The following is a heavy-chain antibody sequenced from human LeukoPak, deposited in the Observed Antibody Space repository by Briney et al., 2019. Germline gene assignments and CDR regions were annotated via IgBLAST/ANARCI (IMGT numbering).Heavy chain of an antibody. CDR1: GFTFSSYA. D-gene: IGHD6-6*01. Sequence: GGSLRLSCAASGFTFSSYAMHWVRQAPGKGLEWVAVIWYDGSNKYYADSVKGRFTISRDNSKNTLYLQMNSLRAEDTAVYYCARVHFSSSPYFDYWGQGTLVTVSS. V-gene: IGHV3-33*08. CDR2: IWYDGSNK. J-gene: IGHJ4*02. CDR3: ARVHFSSSPYFDY.